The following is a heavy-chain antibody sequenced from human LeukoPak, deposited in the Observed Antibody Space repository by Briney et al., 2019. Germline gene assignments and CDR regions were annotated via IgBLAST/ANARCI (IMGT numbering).Heavy chain of an antibody. V-gene: IGHV1-8*03. CDR3: ARQGMVRGVIVFDY. J-gene: IGHJ4*02. CDR1: GYTFTNYD. D-gene: IGHD3-10*01. CDR2: MNPNSGNT. Sequence: ASVKVSCKTSGYTFTNYDINWVRQATGQGLEWMGWMNPNSGNTGYAQKFQGRVTITRDISISTAYMELSSLRSEDTAVYYCARQGMVRGVIVFDYWGQGTLVTVSS.